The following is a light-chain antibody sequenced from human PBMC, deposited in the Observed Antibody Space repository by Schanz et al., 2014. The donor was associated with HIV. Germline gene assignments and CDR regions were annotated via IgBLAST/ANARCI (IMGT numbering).Light chain of an antibody. V-gene: IGKV3-20*01. CDR3: QHYGSS. J-gene: IGKJ3*01. CDR2: ATS. Sequence: EIVLTQSPGTLSLSPGERATLSCRASQSVSSSYLAWYQQIPGQAPRLLIYATSTRAAGIPDRFSGTGSGTDFTLTISSLEPEDFAVYYCQHYGSSFGPGTKVDIK. CDR1: QSVSSSY.